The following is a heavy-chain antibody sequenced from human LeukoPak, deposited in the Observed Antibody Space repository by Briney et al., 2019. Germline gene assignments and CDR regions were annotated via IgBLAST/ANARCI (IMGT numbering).Heavy chain of an antibody. CDR2: FDPEDGET. CDR1: GYTLTELS. CDR3: ATGGLSGSYYCIDY. Sequence: ASVKVSCKVSGYTLTELSMHWVRQAPGKGLEWMGGFDPEDGETIYAQKFQGRVTMTEDTSTDTAYMELSSLRSEDTAVYYCATGGLSGSYYCIDYWGQGTLVAVSS. V-gene: IGHV1-24*01. J-gene: IGHJ4*02. D-gene: IGHD1-26*01.